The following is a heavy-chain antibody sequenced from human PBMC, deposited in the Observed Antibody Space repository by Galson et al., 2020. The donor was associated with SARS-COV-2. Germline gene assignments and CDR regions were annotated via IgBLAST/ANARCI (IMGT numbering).Heavy chain of an antibody. CDR1: GGSISSGSYY. V-gene: IGHV4-61*02. D-gene: IGHD6-19*01. CDR3: AYGVVAGPGY. J-gene: IGHJ4*02. CDR2: IYTGGST. Sequence: SETLSLTCTVSGGSISSGSYYWSWIRQPAGQGLEWIGRIYTGGSTNYNPSLQSRVPISIDTSKNQFSLELTSVTAADTAFSFCAYGVVAGPGYWGRGILVTVSS.